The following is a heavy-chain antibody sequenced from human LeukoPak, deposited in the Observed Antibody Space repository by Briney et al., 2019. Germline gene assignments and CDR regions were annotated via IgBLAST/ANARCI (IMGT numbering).Heavy chain of an antibody. J-gene: IGHJ4*02. CDR2: ISSSSSYI. CDR3: ARPSQGATPCFDY. CDR1: GFTFSSYS. Sequence: GGALRLSCAASGFTFSSYSMNWVRQAPGKGLEWVSSISSSSSYIYYADSVKGRLTISRDNAKNSLYLQMNSLRAEDTAVYYCARPSQGATPCFDYWGQGTLVTVSS. D-gene: IGHD1-26*01. V-gene: IGHV3-21*01.